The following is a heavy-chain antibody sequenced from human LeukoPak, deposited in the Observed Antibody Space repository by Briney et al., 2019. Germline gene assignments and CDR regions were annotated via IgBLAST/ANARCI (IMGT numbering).Heavy chain of an antibody. D-gene: IGHD3-22*01. V-gene: IGHV5-51*01. CDR2: IYPGDSDT. Sequence: PGESLKISCKGSGYSLTSYWIGWVRQMPGKGLEWMGNIYPGDSDTRYSPSFQGQVTNSADKSISTAYLQWSSLKASDTAMYYCARHGPMYYYDSSGYCDYWGQGTLVTVSS. CDR1: GYSLTSYW. J-gene: IGHJ4*02. CDR3: ARHGPMYYYDSSGYCDY.